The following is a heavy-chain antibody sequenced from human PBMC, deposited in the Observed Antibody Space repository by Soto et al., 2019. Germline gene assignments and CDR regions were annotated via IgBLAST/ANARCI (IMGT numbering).Heavy chain of an antibody. D-gene: IGHD2-2*01. Sequence: QVQLQESGPGLVKPSETLSLTCTVSGGSISSYYWSWIRQPPGKGLEWIGYIYYSGSTNYNPSLKSRVTISVDTSKNQFSLKLSPVTAADSAVYYCARSTIVPHFDYWGQGTLVTVSS. CDR2: IYYSGST. V-gene: IGHV4-59*01. J-gene: IGHJ4*02. CDR3: ARSTIVPHFDY. CDR1: GGSISSYY.